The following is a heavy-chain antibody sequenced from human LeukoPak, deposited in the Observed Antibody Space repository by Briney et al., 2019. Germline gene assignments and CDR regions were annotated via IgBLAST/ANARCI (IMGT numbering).Heavy chain of an antibody. CDR3: AKAGTFSYGSQFDP. CDR1: GFTFSKYA. D-gene: IGHD3-16*01. CDR2: IIASGGTT. J-gene: IGHJ5*02. V-gene: IGHV3-23*01. Sequence: GGSLRLSCAASGFTFSKYAMNWVRQAPGKGLEWVSAIIASGGTTYYADSVKGRFTISRDNSKNTLYLQMDSLGAEDTAVYYCAKAGTFSYGSQFDPWGQGTLVIVSS.